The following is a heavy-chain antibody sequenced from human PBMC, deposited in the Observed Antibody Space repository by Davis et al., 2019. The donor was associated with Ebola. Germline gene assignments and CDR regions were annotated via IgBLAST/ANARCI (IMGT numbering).Heavy chain of an antibody. J-gene: IGHJ6*02. Sequence: ASVKVSCKASGYTFTGYYMHWVRQAPGQGLEWMGWINPNSGGTNYAQKFQGRVTMTRDTSISTAYMELSRLRSDDTAVYYCARGDSSSWYVFHYYGMDVWGQGTTVTVSS. CDR2: INPNSGGT. CDR1: GYTFTGYY. V-gene: IGHV1-2*02. D-gene: IGHD6-13*01. CDR3: ARGDSSSWYVFHYYGMDV.